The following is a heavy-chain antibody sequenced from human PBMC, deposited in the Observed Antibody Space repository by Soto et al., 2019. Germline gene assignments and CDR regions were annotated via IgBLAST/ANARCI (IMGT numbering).Heavy chain of an antibody. CDR3: ARITMVRGVMGYYGMDV. V-gene: IGHV4-31*03. CDR2: IYYSGST. J-gene: IGHJ6*02. CDR1: GGSISSGGYY. Sequence: SETLSLTCTVSGGSISSGGYYWSWIRQHPGKGLEWIGYIYYSGSTYYNPSLKSRVTISVDTSKNQFSLKLSSVTAADTAVYYCARITMVRGVMGYYGMDVRGQGTTVTVSS. D-gene: IGHD3-10*01.